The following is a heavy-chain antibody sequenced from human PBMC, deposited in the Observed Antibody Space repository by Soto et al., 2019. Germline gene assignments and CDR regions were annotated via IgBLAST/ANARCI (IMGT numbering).Heavy chain of an antibody. V-gene: IGHV4-4*02. CDR3: ASLLGVVTAYYFDY. CDR2: IYHSGST. J-gene: IGHJ4*02. Sequence: QVQLQESGPGLVKPSGTLSLTCAVSGGSISSSNWWSWVRQPPGKGLEGIGEIYHSGSTNYNPSLKRRVTISVDKTKNQFSLKLSSVTAADTAVYYCASLLGVVTAYYFDYWGQGTLVTVSS. CDR1: GGSISSSNW. D-gene: IGHD2-21*02.